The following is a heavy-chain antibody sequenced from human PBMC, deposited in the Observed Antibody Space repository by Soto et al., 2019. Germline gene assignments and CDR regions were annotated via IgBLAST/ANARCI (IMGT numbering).Heavy chain of an antibody. CDR2: INHSGST. V-gene: IGHV4-34*01. Sequence: PSETLSLTCAVYGGSFSGYYWSWIRQPPGKVLEWIGEINHSGSTNYNPSLKSRVTISVDTSKNQFSLKLSSVTAADTAAYYCARTIRGDYYYYGMDVWGQGTTVTVSS. J-gene: IGHJ6*02. D-gene: IGHD3-10*01. CDR1: GGSFSGYY. CDR3: ARTIRGDYYYYGMDV.